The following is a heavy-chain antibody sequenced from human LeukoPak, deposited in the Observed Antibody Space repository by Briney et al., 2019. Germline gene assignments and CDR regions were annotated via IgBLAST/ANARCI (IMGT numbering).Heavy chain of an antibody. CDR3: ARDISYPTSGYYYGFDY. CDR1: GFTFDDYA. CDR2: ISWNSGSI. D-gene: IGHD3-22*01. Sequence: GGSLRLSCAASGFTFDDYAMHWVRQAPGKGLEWVSGISWNSGSIGCADSVKGRFTISRDNAKNSLYLQMNSLRADDTAIYYCARDISYPTSGYYYGFDYWGQGTLVTVSS. V-gene: IGHV3-9*01. J-gene: IGHJ4*02.